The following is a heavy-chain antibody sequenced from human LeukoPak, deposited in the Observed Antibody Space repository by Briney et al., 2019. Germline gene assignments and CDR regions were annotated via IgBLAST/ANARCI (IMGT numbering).Heavy chain of an antibody. V-gene: IGHV3-23*01. J-gene: IGHJ4*02. D-gene: IGHD2-15*01. Sequence: PGGSLRLSCAASGFTFSNYAMNWVGQAPGKGLGWVSSITGSGGDAYYADSVKGRFTISRDNSKNTLDLQMNSLRAEDTAVYYCAKGLKGCSGSSCYYFFDFWGQGALITVSS. CDR1: GFTFSNYA. CDR2: ITGSGGDA. CDR3: AKGLKGCSGSSCYYFFDF.